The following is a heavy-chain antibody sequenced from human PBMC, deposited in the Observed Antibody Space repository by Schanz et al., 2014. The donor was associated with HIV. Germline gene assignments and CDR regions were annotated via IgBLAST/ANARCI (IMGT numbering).Heavy chain of an antibody. CDR2: INIMLGKT. D-gene: IGHD6-19*01. Sequence: QVQLVQSGAEVKMPGSSVKVSCKASGGTFSNYAMTWVRQAPGQGLEWMGVINIMLGKTNYAQKFQGRVSMTADPSTNTAYMEMRGLRFEDTAVYYCASGRRSGIGWRMDVWGQGTTVSVSS. V-gene: IGHV1-69*01. CDR3: ASGRRSGIGWRMDV. CDR1: GGTFSNYA. J-gene: IGHJ6*02.